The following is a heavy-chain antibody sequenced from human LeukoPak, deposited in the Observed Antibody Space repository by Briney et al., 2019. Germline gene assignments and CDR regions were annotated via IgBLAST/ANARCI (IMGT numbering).Heavy chain of an antibody. CDR2: IYYSGST. D-gene: IGHD3-22*01. V-gene: IGHV4-30-4*08. Sequence: SETLSLTCTVSGGSISSGDYYWSWIRQPPGKCLEWIGYIYYSGSTYYNPSLKSRVTISVDTSTNQFSLKLSSVTAADTAVYYCARVVNYYDSSGFLDIWGQGTMVTVSS. CDR1: GGSISSGDYY. CDR3: ARVVNYYDSSGFLDI. J-gene: IGHJ3*02.